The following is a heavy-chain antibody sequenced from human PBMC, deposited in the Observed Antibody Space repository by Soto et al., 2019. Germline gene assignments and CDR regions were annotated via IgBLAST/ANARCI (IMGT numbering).Heavy chain of an antibody. V-gene: IGHV4-31*03. CDR1: GGSIRSDGYY. Sequence: LSLTCTVSGGSIRSDGYYWSWIRQHPGKGLEWIGYIYYSGSTYYNPSLKSRVSISADTSNNQFSLKLTSVTAADTAVYYCAGGSSKSWFDPWGQGTLVTVSS. CDR3: AGGSSKSWFDP. J-gene: IGHJ5*02. D-gene: IGHD6-6*01. CDR2: IYYSGST.